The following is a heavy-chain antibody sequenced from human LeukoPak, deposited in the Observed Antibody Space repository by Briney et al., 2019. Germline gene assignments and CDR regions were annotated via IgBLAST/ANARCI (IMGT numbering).Heavy chain of an antibody. V-gene: IGHV3-23*03. J-gene: IGHJ4*02. Sequence: PGGSLRLSCAASGFTFSSYAMSWVRQAPGKGLEWVSGIYVDGSTYYADSVKGRFTISRDNSKNTLYLLMNSLRAEDTAVYYCAKSIRVGAFDYWGQGTLVTVSS. CDR2: IYVDGST. CDR3: AKSIRVGAFDY. CDR1: GFTFSSYA. D-gene: IGHD1-26*01.